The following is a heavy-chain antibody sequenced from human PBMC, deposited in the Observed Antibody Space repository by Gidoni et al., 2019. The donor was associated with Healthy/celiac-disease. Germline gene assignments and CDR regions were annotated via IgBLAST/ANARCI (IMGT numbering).Heavy chain of an antibody. Sequence: EVQLLESGGGLVQPGGSLRLFCAASGFTFSSYAMSWVRQAPGKGLEWVSAISGSGGSKYYADSVKGRFTISRDNSKNTLYLQMYSLRAEDTAVYYCAKGQITFGGVIAPFDYWGQGTLVTVSS. D-gene: IGHD3-16*02. CDR2: ISGSGGSK. CDR3: AKGQITFGGVIAPFDY. V-gene: IGHV3-23*01. CDR1: GFTFSSYA. J-gene: IGHJ4*02.